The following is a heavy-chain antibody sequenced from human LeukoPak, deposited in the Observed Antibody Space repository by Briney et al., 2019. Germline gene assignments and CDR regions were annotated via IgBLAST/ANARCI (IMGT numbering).Heavy chain of an antibody. Sequence: ASVKVSCKASGGTFSSYAISWVRQAPGQGLEWMGGIIPIFGTANYAQKFQGRVTITADKSTSTAYMELSSLRSEDTAVYCCARATGYSGYDLVSSFDYWGQGTLVTVSS. J-gene: IGHJ4*02. CDR1: GGTFSSYA. V-gene: IGHV1-69*06. CDR2: IIPIFGTA. CDR3: ARATGYSGYDLVSSFDY. D-gene: IGHD5-12*01.